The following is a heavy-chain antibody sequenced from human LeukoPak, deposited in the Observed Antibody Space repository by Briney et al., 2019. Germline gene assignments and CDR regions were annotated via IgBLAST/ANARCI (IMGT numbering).Heavy chain of an antibody. Sequence: GGSLRLSCAASGFTFSSYAMHWVRRAPGKGLEWVAVISYDGSNKYYADSVKGRFTISRDNSKNTLYLQMNSLRAEDTAVYYCARVPGYDSSGYFDYWGQGTLVTVSS. V-gene: IGHV3-30*04. CDR1: GFTFSSYA. J-gene: IGHJ4*02. CDR2: ISYDGSNK. CDR3: ARVPGYDSSGYFDY. D-gene: IGHD3-22*01.